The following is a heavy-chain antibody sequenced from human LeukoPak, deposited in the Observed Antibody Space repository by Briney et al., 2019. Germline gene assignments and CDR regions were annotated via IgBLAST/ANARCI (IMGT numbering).Heavy chain of an antibody. CDR3: ARGWSYHDS. V-gene: IGHV3-7*04. D-gene: IGHD3-10*01. CDR2: LGEDGSEI. CDR1: GFTFSTHW. J-gene: IGHJ4*02. Sequence: GGSLRLSCIGSGFTFSTHWMSWVRQAPGKGLEWVANLGEDGSEIYYVDSVKGRFTIFRDNAENSVYLQMNSLRDEDTAVYYCARGWSYHDSWGQGTLVTVSS.